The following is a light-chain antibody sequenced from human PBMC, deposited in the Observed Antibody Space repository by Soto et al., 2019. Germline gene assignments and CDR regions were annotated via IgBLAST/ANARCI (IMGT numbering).Light chain of an antibody. CDR3: SSYISSSTVV. Sequence: QSALTQPASVSGSPGQSITISCTGTSSDVGGYNYVSWYQQHPGKAPKLMIYDVSNRPSGVSNRFSGSKSGNTASLTISGPQSEDEADYYCSSYISSSTVVFGGGTQLTFL. J-gene: IGLJ2*01. V-gene: IGLV2-14*01. CDR2: DVS. CDR1: SSDVGGYNY.